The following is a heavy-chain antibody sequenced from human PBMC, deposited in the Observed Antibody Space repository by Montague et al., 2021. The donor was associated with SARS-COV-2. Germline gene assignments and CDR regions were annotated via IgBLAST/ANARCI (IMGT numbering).Heavy chain of an antibody. CDR3: ARQDIQRRFDL. CDR2: SRYGGTS. Sequence: SETLSLTCTVSSASISNDIYYWGWIRQPPGKGPEWIGGSRYGGTSYYNPSLKSRVTISIDTSKKQCSLTMTAVTAADTAVYFCARQDIQRRFDLWGRGTLVTVSS. V-gene: IGHV4-39*01. J-gene: IGHJ2*01. D-gene: IGHD1-1*01. CDR1: SASISNDIYY.